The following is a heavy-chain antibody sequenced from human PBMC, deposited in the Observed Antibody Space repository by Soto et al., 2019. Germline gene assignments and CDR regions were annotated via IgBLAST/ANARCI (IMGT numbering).Heavy chain of an antibody. CDR1: GFTFSSYA. D-gene: IGHD2-8*01. J-gene: IGHJ4*02. Sequence: GGSLRLSCAASGFTFSSYAMSWVRQAPGKGLEWVSAISGSGGSTYYADSVKGRFTISRDNSKNTLYLQMNSLRAEDTAVYYCARGEDIVLMVYALPADYWGQGTLVTVSS. CDR2: ISGSGGST. CDR3: ARGEDIVLMVYALPADY. V-gene: IGHV3-23*01.